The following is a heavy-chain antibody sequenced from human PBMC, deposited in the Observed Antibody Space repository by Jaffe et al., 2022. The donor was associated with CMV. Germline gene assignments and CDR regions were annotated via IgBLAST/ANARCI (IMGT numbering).Heavy chain of an antibody. J-gene: IGHJ4*02. CDR1: GFTFNNYW. Sequence: EVQLVESGGGLVQPGGSLRLSCAASGFTFNNYWMSWVRQAPGKGLEWVANIKWDGSEEHYLDSVKGRFTVSRDNAENSLYLQMNSLRAEDTAVYYCARAWDSRSSLEGGYWGQGTLLTVSS. V-gene: IGHV3-7*01. D-gene: IGHD6-6*01. CDR3: ARAWDSRSSLEGGY. CDR2: IKWDGSEE.